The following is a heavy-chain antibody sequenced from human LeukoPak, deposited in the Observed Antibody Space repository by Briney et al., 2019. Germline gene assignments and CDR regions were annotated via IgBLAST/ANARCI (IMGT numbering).Heavy chain of an antibody. J-gene: IGHJ6*02. D-gene: IGHD3-3*01. CDR2: INPSGGST. V-gene: IGHV1-46*01. Sequence: ASVKVSCKASGYTFTSYYMHWVRQAPGQGLEWMGIINPSGGSTSYAQKFQGRVTITRDTSASTAYMELSSLRSEDTAVYYCARALLRFLEWLPPGMDVWGQGTTVTVSS. CDR1: GYTFTSYY. CDR3: ARALLRFLEWLPPGMDV.